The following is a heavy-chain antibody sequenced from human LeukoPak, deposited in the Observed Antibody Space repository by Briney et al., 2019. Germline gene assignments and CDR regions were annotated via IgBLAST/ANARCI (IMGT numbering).Heavy chain of an antibody. D-gene: IGHD3-10*01. CDR3: ASEIYYYGSGSHGSPPTFSDY. Sequence: GGSLRLSCAASGFTFDDYAMHWVRQAPGKGLEWVSGISWNSGSIGYADSVKGRFTISRDNAKNSLYLQMNSLRAEDTAVYYCASEIYYYGSGSHGSPPTFSDYWGQGTLVTVSS. V-gene: IGHV3-9*01. CDR1: GFTFDDYA. J-gene: IGHJ4*02. CDR2: ISWNSGSI.